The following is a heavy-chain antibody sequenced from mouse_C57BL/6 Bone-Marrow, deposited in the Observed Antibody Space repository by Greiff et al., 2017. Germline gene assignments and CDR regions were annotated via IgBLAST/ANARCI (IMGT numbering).Heavy chain of an antibody. CDR1: GYSITSGYY. CDR3: ARDRSFDY. V-gene: IGHV3-6*01. J-gene: IGHJ2*01. CDR2: ISYDGSN. Sequence: EVKLQESGPGLVKPSQSLSLTCSVTGYSITSGYYWNWIRQFPGNKLEWMGYISYDGSNNYNPSLKNRISITRDTSKNQFFLKLNSVTTEDTATYYCARDRSFDYWGQGTTLTVSS.